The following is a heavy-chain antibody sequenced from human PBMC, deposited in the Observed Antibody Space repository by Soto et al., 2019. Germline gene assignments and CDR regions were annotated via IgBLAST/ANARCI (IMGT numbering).Heavy chain of an antibody. CDR3: ARDGGRHSGGIDY. J-gene: IGHJ4*02. D-gene: IGHD1-26*01. V-gene: IGHV1-69*18. CDR2: IIPIFGTA. CDR1: GGTFSSYS. Sequence: QVQLVQSGAEVKKPGSSVKVSCKASGGTFSSYSINWVRQAPGQGLEWMGKIIPIFGTANYSQKFQGRVTITADESTSTADIELSSLRSEDTAVYYCARDGGRHSGGIDYWGQGTLVTVSS.